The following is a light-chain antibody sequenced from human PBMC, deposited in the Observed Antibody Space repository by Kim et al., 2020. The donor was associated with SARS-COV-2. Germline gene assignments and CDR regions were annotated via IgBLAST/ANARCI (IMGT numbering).Light chain of an antibody. V-gene: IGKV4-1*01. Sequence: DIVMTQSPDSVAVSLGERATISCKSSQSVLYRANYKNYLAWYQQKPGQPPKLLIYWASTRESGVPDRFSGSGSGTDFTLTISSLQAEDVAVYYCQQYYSTPYTFGHGTKLEI. CDR3: QQYYSTPYT. CDR1: QSVLYRANYKNY. CDR2: WAS. J-gene: IGKJ2*01.